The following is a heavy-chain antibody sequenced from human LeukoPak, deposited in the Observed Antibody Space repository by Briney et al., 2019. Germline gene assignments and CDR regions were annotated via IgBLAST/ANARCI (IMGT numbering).Heavy chain of an antibody. CDR3: ARDDGSGSYYNDYYGMDV. CDR1: GYTFTSYG. V-gene: IGHV1-18*01. D-gene: IGHD3-10*01. Sequence: ASVKVSCKASGYTFTSYGISWVRQAPGQGLEWMGWISAYNGNTNYAQKLQGRVTMTTDTSTSTAYMELRSLRSDDTAVYYCARDDGSGSYYNDYYGMDVWGQGTTVTVSS. CDR2: ISAYNGNT. J-gene: IGHJ6*02.